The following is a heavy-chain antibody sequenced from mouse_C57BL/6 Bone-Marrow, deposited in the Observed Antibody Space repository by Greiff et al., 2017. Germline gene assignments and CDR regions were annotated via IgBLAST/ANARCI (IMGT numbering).Heavy chain of an antibody. V-gene: IGHV1-53*01. CDR1: GYTFTSYW. CDR2: INPSNGGT. Sequence: VQLQQPGPELVKPGASVKLSCKASGYTFTSYWMHWVKQRPGQGLEWIGNINPSNGGTNYNEKFKSKATLTVDKSSSTANMQLSSRTSEDSAVYYCARLRGDYGSCDNCGQGTTLSVSS. J-gene: IGHJ2*01. CDR3: ARLRGDYGSCDN. D-gene: IGHD1-2*01.